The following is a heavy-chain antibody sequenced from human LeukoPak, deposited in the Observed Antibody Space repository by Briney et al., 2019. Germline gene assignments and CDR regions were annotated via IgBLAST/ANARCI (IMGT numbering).Heavy chain of an antibody. CDR2: IKEDGSEI. D-gene: IGHD4-23*01. Sequence: HPGGSLRLSCEASAFTFSSYWMSWVRQAPGKGLAWVANIKEDGSEINYVDSVKGRFTISRDNAKNSLFLQMNSLRVEDTAVYYCARDRGYSSFDYWGQGTLVTVSS. CDR1: AFTFSSYW. CDR3: ARDRGYSSFDY. V-gene: IGHV3-7*01. J-gene: IGHJ4*02.